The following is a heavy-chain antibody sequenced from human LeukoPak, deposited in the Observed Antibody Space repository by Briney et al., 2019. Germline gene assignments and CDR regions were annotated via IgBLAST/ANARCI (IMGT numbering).Heavy chain of an antibody. Sequence: PGGSLRLSCAASGFSFSGYSVRGARQAPGKGLECVSSISAGASYIYYADSVKGRFTISRDNAKSSLYLQMNSLRAEDTAVYYCARGALYSSADYWGQGTLVTVSS. CDR3: ARGALYSSADY. CDR2: ISAGASYI. D-gene: IGHD6-19*01. CDR1: GFSFSGYS. J-gene: IGHJ4*02. V-gene: IGHV3-21*01.